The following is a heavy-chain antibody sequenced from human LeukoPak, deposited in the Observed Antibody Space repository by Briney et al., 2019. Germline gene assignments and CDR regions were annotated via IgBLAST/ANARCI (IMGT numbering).Heavy chain of an antibody. V-gene: IGHV3-15*01. CDR3: ATDFYDST. CDR2: IRSNSDGGTI. CDR1: GFTFSSYW. Sequence: GGYLRLSCAASGFTFSSYWMRWVRQAPGKGLEWVGRIRSNSDGGTIDYAAPVKGRFTLSRDDSKTTLYLQMNSLQTEDTAVYYCATDFYDSTWGQGTLVTVSS. J-gene: IGHJ5*02. D-gene: IGHD3-22*01.